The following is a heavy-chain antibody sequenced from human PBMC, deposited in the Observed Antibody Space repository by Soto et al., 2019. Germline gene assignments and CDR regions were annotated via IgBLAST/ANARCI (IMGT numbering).Heavy chain of an antibody. CDR1: GGSISSSSYY. Sequence: PSETLSLTCTVSGGSISSSSYYWGWIRQPPGKGLEWIGGIYYSGSTYYNPSLKSRVTISVDTSKNQFSLKLSSVTAADTAVYYCASIIAEHYYDSSGYPYYFDYWGQGTLVTVSS. V-gene: IGHV4-39*01. CDR3: ASIIAEHYYDSSGYPYYFDY. J-gene: IGHJ4*02. D-gene: IGHD3-22*01. CDR2: IYYSGST.